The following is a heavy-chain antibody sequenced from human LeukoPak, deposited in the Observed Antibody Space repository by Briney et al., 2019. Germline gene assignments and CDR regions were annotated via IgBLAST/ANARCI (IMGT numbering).Heavy chain of an antibody. Sequence: PGGSLRLSCAASGFTFSSYAMHWVRQAPGKGLEYVSAISSNGGSTYYSNSVKGTFTISRDNSKNTLYLQMGSLRAEDMAVYYCARGRGYSGSFLTLDYWGQGTLVTVSS. J-gene: IGHJ4*02. CDR3: ARGRGYSGSFLTLDY. CDR2: ISSNGGST. V-gene: IGHV3-64*01. CDR1: GFTFSSYA. D-gene: IGHD1-26*01.